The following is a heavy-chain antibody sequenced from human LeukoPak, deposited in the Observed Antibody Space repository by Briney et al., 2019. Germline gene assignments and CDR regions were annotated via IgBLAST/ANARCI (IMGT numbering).Heavy chain of an antibody. J-gene: IGHJ5*02. CDR1: GGSFSGYY. CDR2: INHSGST. Sequence: SETLSLTCAVYGGSFSGYYWSWIRQPPGKGLEGIGEINHSGSTNYNPSLKSRVTITVDTSKNQFSLQLRSVTAADTAVYYCARVEDVLRYFDWSLPFDPWGQGTLVTVSS. V-gene: IGHV4-34*01. CDR3: ARVEDVLRYFDWSLPFDP. D-gene: IGHD3-9*01.